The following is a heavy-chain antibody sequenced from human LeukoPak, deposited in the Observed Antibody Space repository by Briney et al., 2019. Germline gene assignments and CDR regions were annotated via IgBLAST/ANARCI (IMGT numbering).Heavy chain of an antibody. CDR3: ARVFVGENFDY. CDR1: GFTFSSYE. Sequence: GGSLRLSCAASGFTFSSYEMNWVRQAPGKGLEWLSYISYTGSNKYYADSVKGRFTISRDNAKNSLYLQMNSLRAEDTAVYFCARVFVGENFDYGGRGTLVTVSS. V-gene: IGHV3-48*03. CDR2: ISYTGSNK. D-gene: IGHD1-14*01. J-gene: IGHJ4*02.